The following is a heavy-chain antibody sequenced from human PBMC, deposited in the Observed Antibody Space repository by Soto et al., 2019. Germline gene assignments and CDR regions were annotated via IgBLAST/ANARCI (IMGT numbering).Heavy chain of an antibody. CDR3: GRGPSPRAPAGGTPYYFAMDV. CDR2: MNPINGAT. Sequence: ASVKVSCKASGYDFTAYDINWVRQASGQGLEWLGWMNPINGATGSARRFQGRVSMTRNTATGTAYLELTSLRSDDSAVYYCGRGPSPRAPAGGTPYYFAMDVWGQGTTVTVSS. D-gene: IGHD6-13*01. V-gene: IGHV1-8*02. J-gene: IGHJ6*02. CDR1: GYDFTAYD.